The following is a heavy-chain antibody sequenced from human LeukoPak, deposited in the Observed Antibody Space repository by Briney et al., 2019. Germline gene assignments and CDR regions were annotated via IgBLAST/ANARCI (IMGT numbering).Heavy chain of an antibody. Sequence: GASVKVSCKASGYTFTSYGISWVRQAPGQGLEWMGWISPYNGNTNYAQKFQGRVTMTTHTSTSAAYMELRSLRSDDTAVYYCARDLLVVRAAIMWFDPWGQGTLVTVSS. CDR1: GYTFTSYG. V-gene: IGHV1-18*04. CDR2: ISPYNGNT. CDR3: ARDLLVVRAAIMWFDP. J-gene: IGHJ5*02. D-gene: IGHD2-2*01.